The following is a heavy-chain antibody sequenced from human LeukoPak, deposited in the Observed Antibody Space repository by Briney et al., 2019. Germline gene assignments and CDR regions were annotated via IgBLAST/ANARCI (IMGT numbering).Heavy chain of an antibody. CDR1: GYTFTSYA. Sequence: ASVKVSCKASGYTFTSYAMHWVRQAPGQRLEWMGWINAGNGNTKYSQKLQGRVTITRDTSASTAYMELSSLRSEDTAVYYCARDRSSSWYNWFDPWGQGTLVTVSS. V-gene: IGHV1-3*01. CDR2: INAGNGNT. J-gene: IGHJ5*02. CDR3: ARDRSSSWYNWFDP. D-gene: IGHD6-13*01.